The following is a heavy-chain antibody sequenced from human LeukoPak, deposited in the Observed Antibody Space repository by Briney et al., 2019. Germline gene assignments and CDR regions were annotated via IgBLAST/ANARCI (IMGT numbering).Heavy chain of an antibody. CDR3: ARAPIAVAGTDY. J-gene: IGHJ4*02. CDR1: GFTFSSYS. Sequence: GGSLRLSCAASGFTFSSYSMNWVRQAPGKGLEWVSSISSSSYIYYADSVKGRFTISRDNAKNSLYPQMNSLRAEDTAVYYCARAPIAVAGTDYWGQGTLVTVSS. CDR2: ISSSSYI. V-gene: IGHV3-21*01. D-gene: IGHD6-19*01.